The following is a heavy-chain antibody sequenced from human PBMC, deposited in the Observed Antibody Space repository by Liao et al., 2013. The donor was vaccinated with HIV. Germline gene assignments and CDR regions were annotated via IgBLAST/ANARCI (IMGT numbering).Heavy chain of an antibody. V-gene: IGHV4-39*07. Sequence: QVQLQQWGAGLLKPSETLSLTCTVSGGSISSSSYYWGWIRQPPGKGLEWIGSIYYSGSTYYNPSLKSRVTISVDTSKNQFSLKLSSVTAADTAVYYCARDRHDYGDYGVAFDYWGQGTLVTVSS. J-gene: IGHJ4*02. CDR2: IYYSGST. CDR3: ARDRHDYGDYGVAFDY. CDR1: GGSISSSSYY. D-gene: IGHD4-17*01.